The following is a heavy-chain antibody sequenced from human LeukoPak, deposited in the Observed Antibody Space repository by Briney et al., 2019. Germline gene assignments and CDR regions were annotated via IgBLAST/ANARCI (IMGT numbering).Heavy chain of an antibody. D-gene: IGHD5-12*01. J-gene: IGHJ4*02. CDR2: IIPIFGTA. Sequence: GASVKVSCKASGYTFTSYDINWVRQAPGQGLEWMGGIIPIFGTANYAQKFQGRVTITADKSTSTAYMELSSLRSEDTAVYYCASAGYSGYGECWYWGQGTLVTVSS. V-gene: IGHV1-69*06. CDR1: GYTFTSYD. CDR3: ASAGYSGYGECWY.